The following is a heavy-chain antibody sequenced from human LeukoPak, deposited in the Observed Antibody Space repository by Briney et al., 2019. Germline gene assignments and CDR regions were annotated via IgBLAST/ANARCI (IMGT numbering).Heavy chain of an antibody. CDR3: ARDSPEVVTSLARHGAFDI. J-gene: IGHJ3*02. CDR1: GLTLSIYS. CDR2: ISSSSSGYI. D-gene: IGHD2-21*02. V-gene: IGHV3-21*01. Sequence: GGSLRLSCAASGLTLSIYSMNWVRQAPGKGLEWVSSISSSSSGYIYYADSVKGRFTISRDNAKNSLYLQMNSLRAEDTAVYYCARDSPEVVTSLARHGAFDIWGQGTMVTVSS.